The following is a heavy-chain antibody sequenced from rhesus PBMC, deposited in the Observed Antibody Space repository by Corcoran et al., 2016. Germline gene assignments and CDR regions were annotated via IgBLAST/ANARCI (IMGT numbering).Heavy chain of an antibody. J-gene: IGHJ6*01. D-gene: IGHD4-23*01. CDR1: GFTFSSYA. CDR2: INSGGDRT. CDR3: AKGYSNYWADYYGLDS. V-gene: IGHV3-103*01. Sequence: VQVVETGGGLVQPGGSLRLSCAASGFTFSSYAMQWVRQASGKGLEWISAINSGGDRTYYADSVKGRFTISRDNSKNTLSLQMNSLRTEDTAMYYCAKGYSNYWADYYGLDSWGQGVVVTVSS.